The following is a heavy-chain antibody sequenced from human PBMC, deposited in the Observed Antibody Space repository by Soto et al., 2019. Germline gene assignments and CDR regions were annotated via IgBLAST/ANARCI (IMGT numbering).Heavy chain of an antibody. CDR2: ISYDGSNK. Sequence: GSLRLSCAASGFTFSSYAMHWVRQAPGKGLEWVAVISYDGSNKYYADSVKGRFTISRDNSKDTLYLQMNSLRAEDTAVYYCARDGSGSYQWGYYFDYWGQGTLVTVSS. D-gene: IGHD3-10*01. CDR3: ARDGSGSYQWGYYFDY. CDR1: GFTFSSYA. J-gene: IGHJ4*02. V-gene: IGHV3-30-3*01.